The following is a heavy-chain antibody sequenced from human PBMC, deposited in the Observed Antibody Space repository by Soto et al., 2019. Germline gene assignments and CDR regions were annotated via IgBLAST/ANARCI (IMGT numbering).Heavy chain of an antibody. CDR2: ISGSGGST. Sequence: GGSLRLSCAASGLTFSSYAMSWVRQAPGKGLEWVSAISGSGGSTYYADSVKGRFTISRDNSKNTLYLQMNSLRAEDTAVYYCAKAVYYYDSSGPAYYYYGMDVWGQGTTVTVSS. D-gene: IGHD3-22*01. J-gene: IGHJ6*02. CDR1: GLTFSSYA. CDR3: AKAVYYYDSSGPAYYYYGMDV. V-gene: IGHV3-23*01.